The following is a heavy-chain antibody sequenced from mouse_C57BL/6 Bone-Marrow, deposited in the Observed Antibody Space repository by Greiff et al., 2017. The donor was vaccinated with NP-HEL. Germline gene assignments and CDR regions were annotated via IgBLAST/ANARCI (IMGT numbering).Heavy chain of an antibody. CDR2: INPNNGGT. CDR1: GYTFTDYY. CDR3: ARCPDSGYDYAMDY. V-gene: IGHV1-26*01. Sequence: EVQLQQSGPELVKPGASVKISCKASGYTFTDYYMNWVKQSHGKSLEWIGDINPNNGGTSYNQKFKGKATLTVDKSSSTAYMELRSLTSEDSAVYDCARCPDSGYDYAMDYWGQGTSVTVSS. D-gene: IGHD3-2*02. J-gene: IGHJ4*01.